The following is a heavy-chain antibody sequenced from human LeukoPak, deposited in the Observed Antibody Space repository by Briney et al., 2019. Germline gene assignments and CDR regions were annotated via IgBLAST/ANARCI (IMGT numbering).Heavy chain of an antibody. Sequence: SETLSLTCTVSGGSISSYYWSWIRQPAGKGLEWVGRIYTSGSTNYNPSLKSRVTMSVDTSKNQFSLKLSSVTAADTAVYYCARGGGSSGWYYYYYMDVWGKGTTVTVSS. CDR3: ARGGGSSGWYYYYYMDV. CDR2: IYTSGST. CDR1: GGSISSYY. J-gene: IGHJ6*03. V-gene: IGHV4-4*07. D-gene: IGHD6-19*01.